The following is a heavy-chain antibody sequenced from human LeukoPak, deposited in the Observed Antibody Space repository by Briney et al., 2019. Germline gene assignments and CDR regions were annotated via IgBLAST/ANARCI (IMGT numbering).Heavy chain of an antibody. D-gene: IGHD5-18*01. Sequence: GGSLRLSCAASGFTFSSYAMSWVRQAPGKGLEWVSAISGSGGSTYYADSVKGRFTISRDNSKNTLYLQMNSLRAEDTAVYYCAKAGRYSYGTILYYYYYMDVWGKGTTVTVSS. CDR1: GFTFSSYA. J-gene: IGHJ6*03. CDR2: ISGSGGST. CDR3: AKAGRYSYGTILYYYYYMDV. V-gene: IGHV3-23*01.